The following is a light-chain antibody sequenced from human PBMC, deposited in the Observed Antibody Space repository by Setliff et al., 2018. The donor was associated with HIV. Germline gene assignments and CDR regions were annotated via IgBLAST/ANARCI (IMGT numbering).Light chain of an antibody. Sequence: QSALTQPASVSGSPGQSITISCTGTSSDVGTYNFVSWYQQHPGKAPKLMIYDVSNRPSGVSNRFSGSKSGNTASLTISGLQAEDEADYYCSSYRGTPLYVFGTGTKVTVL. V-gene: IGLV2-14*03. CDR2: DVS. CDR3: SSYRGTPLYV. J-gene: IGLJ1*01. CDR1: SSDVGTYNF.